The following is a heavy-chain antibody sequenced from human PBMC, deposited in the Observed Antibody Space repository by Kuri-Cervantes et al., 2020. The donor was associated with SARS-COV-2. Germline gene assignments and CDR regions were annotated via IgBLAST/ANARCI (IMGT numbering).Heavy chain of an antibody. D-gene: IGHD1-7*01. J-gene: IGHJ4*02. V-gene: IGHV5-51*01. CDR2: IYPGDSDT. Sequence: GESLKISFKGSGFSFTNYWIGWVRQMPGKGLEWMGIIYPGDSDTRYSASFQGQFTISADKSISTAYLQWSSLKASDTAMYYCARGRNYKNYLDYWGQGTLVTVSS. CDR1: GFSFTNYW. CDR3: ARGRNYKNYLDY.